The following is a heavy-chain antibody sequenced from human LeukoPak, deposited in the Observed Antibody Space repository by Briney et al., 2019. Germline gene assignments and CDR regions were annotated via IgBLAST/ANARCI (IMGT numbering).Heavy chain of an antibody. D-gene: IGHD5-18*01. CDR3: AKDQGSFGYRSFDY. V-gene: IGHV3-23*01. Sequence: GGSLRLSCTASGFTFGNFAMSWVRQAPGKGLEWVSAISGSGGSTYYADSVKGHFTISRDNSKNTLYLQMNSLRAEDTAVYYCAKDQGSFGYRSFDYWGQGTLVTVSS. CDR1: GFTFGNFA. CDR2: ISGSGGST. J-gene: IGHJ4*02.